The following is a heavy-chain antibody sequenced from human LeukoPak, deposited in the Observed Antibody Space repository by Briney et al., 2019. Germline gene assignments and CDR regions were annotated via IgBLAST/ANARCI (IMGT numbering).Heavy chain of an antibody. J-gene: IGHJ4*02. CDR1: GYTFTTYY. CDR2: INPTGGST. CDR3: ALYSSTWY. V-gene: IGHV1-46*01. D-gene: IGHD6-13*01. Sequence: ASVKVSCAASGYTFTTYYIHWVRQAPGQGLEWMGIINPTGGSTTYAQKFQGRVTMTRDTSTSTVFMEMNSLRSEDTAVYYCALYSSTWYWGQGTLVTVSS.